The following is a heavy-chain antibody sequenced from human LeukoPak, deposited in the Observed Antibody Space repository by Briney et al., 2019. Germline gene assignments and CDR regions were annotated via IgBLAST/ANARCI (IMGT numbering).Heavy chain of an antibody. Sequence: SETLSLTCTVSGGSISSYYWSWIRQPPGKGLEWIGYIYYSGSTNYNPSLKSRVTISVDTSKNQFSLKLSSVTAADTAVYYCARMVRNWFDPRGQGTLVTVSS. J-gene: IGHJ5*02. CDR2: IYYSGST. D-gene: IGHD2-8*01. CDR3: ARMVRNWFDP. V-gene: IGHV4-59*01. CDR1: GGSISSYY.